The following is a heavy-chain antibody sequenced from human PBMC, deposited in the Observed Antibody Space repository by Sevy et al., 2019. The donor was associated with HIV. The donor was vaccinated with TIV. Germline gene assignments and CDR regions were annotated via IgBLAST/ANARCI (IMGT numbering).Heavy chain of an antibody. Sequence: ASVKVSCKASGGTFSSYAISWVRQAPGQGLEWMGGIIPIFGTANYAQKFQGRVTITADESTSTAYMELSSLRSEDTAVYYCAGSRRWPDGVDPWGQGTLVTVSS. CDR1: GGTFSSYA. CDR3: AGSRRWPDGVDP. D-gene: IGHD3-10*01. CDR2: IIPIFGTA. J-gene: IGHJ5*02. V-gene: IGHV1-69*13.